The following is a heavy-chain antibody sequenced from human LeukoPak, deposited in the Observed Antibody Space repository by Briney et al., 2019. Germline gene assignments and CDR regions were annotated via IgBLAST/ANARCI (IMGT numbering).Heavy chain of an antibody. J-gene: IGHJ4*02. CDR1: GGSISSYY. V-gene: IGHV4-59*01. CDR2: IYYSGST. CDR3: ASYRGNSYGDY. D-gene: IGHD4-23*01. Sequence: SETLSLTCTVSGGSISSYYWSWIRQPPGKGLEWIGYIYYSGSTNYNPSLKSRVTISVDTSKNQFSLKLSSVTAADTAVYYCASYRGNSYGDYWGQGTLVTVSS.